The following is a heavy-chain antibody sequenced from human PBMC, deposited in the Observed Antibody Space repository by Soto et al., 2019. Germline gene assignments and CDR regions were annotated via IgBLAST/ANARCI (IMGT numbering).Heavy chain of an antibody. V-gene: IGHV4-31*03. CDR2: IYYSGST. Sequence: PSETLSLTCTVSGGSISSGGYYWSWIRQHPGKGLEWIGYIYYSGSTYYNPSLKSRVTISVDTSKNQFSLKLSSVTAADTAVYYCARDLRPTSVVVVAATPGFWFDPWGQGTLVTVSS. J-gene: IGHJ5*02. CDR1: GGSISSGGYY. D-gene: IGHD2-15*01. CDR3: ARDLRPTSVVVVAATPGFWFDP.